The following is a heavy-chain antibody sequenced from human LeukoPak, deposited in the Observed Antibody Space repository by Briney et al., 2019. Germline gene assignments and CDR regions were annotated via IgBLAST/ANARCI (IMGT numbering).Heavy chain of an antibody. CDR2: IYHSGST. CDR3: ARDSSSSLDY. D-gene: IGHD6-6*01. V-gene: IGHV4-38-2*02. CDR1: GYSISSGYY. Sequence: PSETLSLTCTVSGYSISSGYYWGWIRQPPGKALKWIGSIYHSGSTYYNPSLKSRVTISVDTSKNQFSLKLSSVTAADTAVYYCARDSSSSLDYWGQGTLVTVSS. J-gene: IGHJ4*02.